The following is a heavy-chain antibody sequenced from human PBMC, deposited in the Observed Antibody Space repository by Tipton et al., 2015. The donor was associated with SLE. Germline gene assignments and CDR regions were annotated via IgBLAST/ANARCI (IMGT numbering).Heavy chain of an antibody. CDR1: GGSIVSNSHY. D-gene: IGHD5-24*01. CDR2: VSSTGGA. CDR3: ARHGRIEMATVKGLFDP. J-gene: IGHJ5*02. Sequence: LRLSCTVSGGSIVSNSHYWAWVRRPPGKGLEWMGSVSSTGGAYYNPSLKSRLTTSVDTSKDQFSLRLTSVTAADTAIYYCARHGRIEMATVKGLFDPWGQGTLVTVSS. V-gene: IGHV4-39*07.